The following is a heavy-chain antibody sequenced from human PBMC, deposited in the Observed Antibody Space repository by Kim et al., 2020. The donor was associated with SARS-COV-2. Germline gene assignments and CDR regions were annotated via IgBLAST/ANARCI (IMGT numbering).Heavy chain of an antibody. CDR1: GYTFTSYT. CDR3: ARVGGYCSSTRCHGSDY. CDR2: INTDTGNP. J-gene: IGHJ4*02. Sequence: ASVKVSCKASGYTFTSYTMNWVRQAPGQGLEWMGWINTDTGNPTYAQDFTGRFVFSLDTSVNTAFLQISSLKAEDTAVYYCARVGGYCSSTRCHGSDYWGQGSLVIVS. D-gene: IGHD2-2*01. V-gene: IGHV7-4-1*02.